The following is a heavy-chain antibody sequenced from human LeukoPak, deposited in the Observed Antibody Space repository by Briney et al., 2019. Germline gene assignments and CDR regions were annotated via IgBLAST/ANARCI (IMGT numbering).Heavy chain of an antibody. Sequence: GVSLRLSCAASGFTLSSFGMSWVRQAPGKRLEWVSAISGSSGRTYYADAVKGRFTVSRDISKNTVSLQMNRLRADDTAMYHCAKDRFYDILTGYPDYWGQGTLVTVSS. V-gene: IGHV3-23*01. CDR1: GFTLSSFG. D-gene: IGHD3-9*01. CDR3: AKDRFYDILTGYPDY. CDR2: ISGSSGRT. J-gene: IGHJ4*02.